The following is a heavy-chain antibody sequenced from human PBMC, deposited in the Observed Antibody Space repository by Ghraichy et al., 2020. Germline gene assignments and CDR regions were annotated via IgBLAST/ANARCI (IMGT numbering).Heavy chain of an antibody. V-gene: IGHV4-59*01. CDR1: GGSISSYY. J-gene: IGHJ5*02. D-gene: IGHD6-13*01. CDR2: IYYSGST. CDR3: TAQPGYSSSWEGFDP. Sequence: SETLSLTCTVSGGSISSYYWSWIRQPPGKGLEWIGYIYYSGSTNYNPSLKSRVTISVDTSKNQFSLKLSSVTAADTAVYYCTAQPGYSSSWEGFDPWGQGTLVTVSS.